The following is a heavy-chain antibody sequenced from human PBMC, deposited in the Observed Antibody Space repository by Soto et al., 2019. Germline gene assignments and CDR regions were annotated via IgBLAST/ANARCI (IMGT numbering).Heavy chain of an antibody. CDR1: CGSVSSGSYY. CDR3: ARVYYDFWSGDQFDY. Sequence: PSETLSLTCTVSCGSVSSGSYYWSWIRQPPGKGLEWIGYIYYSGSTNYNPSLKSRVTISVDTSKNQFSLKLSSVTAADTAVYYCARVYYDFWSGDQFDYWGQGTLVTVSS. J-gene: IGHJ4*02. CDR2: IYYSGST. D-gene: IGHD3-3*01. V-gene: IGHV4-61*01.